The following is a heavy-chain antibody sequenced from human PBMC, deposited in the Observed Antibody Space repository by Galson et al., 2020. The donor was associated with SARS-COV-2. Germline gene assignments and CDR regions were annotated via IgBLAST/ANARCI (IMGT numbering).Heavy chain of an antibody. CDR1: GYTFTSYY. CDR2: INPSGGST. V-gene: IGHV1-46*01. J-gene: IGHJ3*02. CDR3: ARSSYGYDTRHAPWIQLTNTAVVNGLDS. D-gene: IGHD5-18*01. Sequence: ASVKVSCKASGYTFTSYYMHWVRQAPGQGLEWMGIINPSGGSTSYAQKFQGRVTMTRDTSTSTVYMELSSLRSEDTAVYYCARSSYGYDTRHAPWIQLTNTAVVNGLDSWGKGTMVSVS.